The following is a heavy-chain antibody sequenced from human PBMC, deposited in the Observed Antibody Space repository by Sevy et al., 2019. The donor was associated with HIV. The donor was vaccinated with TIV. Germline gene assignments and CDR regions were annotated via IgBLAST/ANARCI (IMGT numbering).Heavy chain of an antibody. CDR1: GGSISSITHY. CDR2: IYHSGST. D-gene: IGHD1-26*01. V-gene: IGHV4-39*01. CDR3: ARVLGYSGAYSEDY. Sequence: SETLSLTCTVSGGSISSITHYWAWIRQPPGKGLEWVGNIYHSGSTYYNPSLKSRVTLSVDTSMNQFSLKLTSVTAADTAVYYCARVLGYSGAYSEDYWGQGTLVTVSS. J-gene: IGHJ4*02.